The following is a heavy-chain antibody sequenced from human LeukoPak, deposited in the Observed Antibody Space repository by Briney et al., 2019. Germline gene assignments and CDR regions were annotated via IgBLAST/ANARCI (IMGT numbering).Heavy chain of an antibody. CDR3: AREVGTTGWFDP. CDR2: IYYSGST. Sequence: SETLSLTCTVSGGSISSYYWSWIRQPPGKGLEWIGYIYYSGSTNYNPSLKNRVTITVDTSKNQFSLKLSSVTAADTAVYYCAREVGTTGWFDPWGQGTLVTVSS. V-gene: IGHV4-59*01. CDR1: GGSISSYY. J-gene: IGHJ5*02. D-gene: IGHD1-1*01.